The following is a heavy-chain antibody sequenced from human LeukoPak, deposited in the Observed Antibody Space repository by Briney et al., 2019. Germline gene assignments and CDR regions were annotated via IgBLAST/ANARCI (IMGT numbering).Heavy chain of an antibody. D-gene: IGHD2-15*01. Sequence: SETLSLTCTVSGGSISSGSYCWSWIRQPAGKGLEWIGRIYTSGSTNYNPSLKSRVTISVDTSKNQFSLKLSSVTAADTAVYYCAREELDCSGGSCYTGDFDYRGQGTLVTVSS. CDR1: GGSISSGSYC. CDR2: IYTSGST. V-gene: IGHV4-61*02. J-gene: IGHJ4*02. CDR3: AREELDCSGGSCYTGDFDY.